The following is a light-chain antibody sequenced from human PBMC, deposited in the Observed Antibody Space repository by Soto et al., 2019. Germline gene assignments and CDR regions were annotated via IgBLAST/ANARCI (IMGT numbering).Light chain of an antibody. CDR3: QQYNVYTSLT. CDR2: QAS. CDR1: ESISKW. Sequence: DVQMSQSPSALSASVGDRVTITCRAGESISKWLAWYHQKPGKTPNLLIYQASSLASGVPSRFSGSGSGTHFTLTICSLQADDVGTYYCQQYNVYTSLTFGGGTRVEIK. J-gene: IGKJ4*01. V-gene: IGKV1-5*03.